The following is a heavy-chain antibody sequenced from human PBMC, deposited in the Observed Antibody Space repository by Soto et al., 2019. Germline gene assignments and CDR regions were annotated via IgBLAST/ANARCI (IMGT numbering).Heavy chain of an antibody. CDR1: GGSISSGDYY. J-gene: IGHJ4*02. V-gene: IGHV4-30-4*01. CDR3: ARSRINYDYVWGSYRYPPNYFDY. Sequence: SETLSLTCTVSGGSISSGDYYWSWIRQPPGKGLEWIGYIYYSGSTYYNPSLKSRVTISVDTSKNQFSLKLSSVTAADTAVYYCARSRINYDYVWGSYRYPPNYFDYWGQGTLVTVSS. CDR2: IYYSGST. D-gene: IGHD3-16*02.